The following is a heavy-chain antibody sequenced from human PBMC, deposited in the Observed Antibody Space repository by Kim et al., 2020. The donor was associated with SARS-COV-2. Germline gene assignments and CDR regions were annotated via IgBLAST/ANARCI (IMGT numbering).Heavy chain of an antibody. V-gene: IGHV4-4*02. CDR2: IYHSGST. J-gene: IGHJ5*02. Sequence: SETLSLTCAVSGGSISSSNWWSWVRQPPGKGLEWIGEIYHSGSTNYNPSLKSRVTISVDKSKNQFSLKLSSVTAADTAVYYCARGVGPGIAVGRGFDPWGQGTLVTVSS. CDR1: GGSISSSNW. D-gene: IGHD6-19*01. CDR3: ARGVGPGIAVGRGFDP.